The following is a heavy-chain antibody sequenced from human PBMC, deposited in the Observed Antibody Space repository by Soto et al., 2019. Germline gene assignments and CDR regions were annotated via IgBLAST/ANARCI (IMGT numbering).Heavy chain of an antibody. V-gene: IGHV4-4*02. CDR1: GGSISSNHW. D-gene: IGHD2-2*01. CDR3: SSTSSHFTGFDS. CDR2: IYHSGSS. Sequence: SETLSLTCAVSGGSISSNHWWDWVRQPPGKGLEWIGEIYHSGSSHYNPSLKTRVTISVDKSKSQFSLKLTSVTAADTAVYFCSSTSSHFTGFDSWGQGTLVTVSS. J-gene: IGHJ4*02.